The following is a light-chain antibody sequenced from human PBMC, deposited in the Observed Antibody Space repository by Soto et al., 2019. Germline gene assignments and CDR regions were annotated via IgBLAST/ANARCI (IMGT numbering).Light chain of an antibody. Sequence: DNVLTPSPGTLSLSPGERATPSCRGSQSVSSSYLAWYQQKPGQAPRLLIYGASSRATGIPGRFSGSGSGTDFTLTISRLEPEDFAVYYCQQCGSSPITFGQGTRLEI. CDR3: QQCGSSPIT. CDR2: GAS. CDR1: QSVSSSY. J-gene: IGKJ5*01. V-gene: IGKV3-20*01.